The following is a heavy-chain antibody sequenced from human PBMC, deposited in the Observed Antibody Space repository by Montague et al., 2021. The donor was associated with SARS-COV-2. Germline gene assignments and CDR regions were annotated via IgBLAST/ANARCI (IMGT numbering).Heavy chain of an antibody. CDR3: AKDTLRTTVAFFDL. J-gene: IGHJ5*02. CDR2: INGGGDSK. D-gene: IGHD6-19*01. V-gene: IGHV3-23*01. CDR1: GFRFSNYA. Sequence: SLRLSCAASGFRFSNYAMNWVRQAPGKGLEWVSGINGGGDSKFYTGSVKGRSTISRDKPKNTVYLQMNSLRAEDTAVYFCAKDTLRTTVAFFDLWGQGTHVTVSS.